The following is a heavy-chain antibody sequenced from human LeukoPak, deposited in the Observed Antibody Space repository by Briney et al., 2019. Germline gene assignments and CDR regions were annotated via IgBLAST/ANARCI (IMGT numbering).Heavy chain of an antibody. V-gene: IGHV3-23*01. J-gene: IGHJ4*02. CDR2: ISGSGGST. CDR3: AKEYYDSTGYYYKYFDY. D-gene: IGHD3-22*01. Sequence: GGSLRLSCAASGFTFSRYALIWVRQAPGKWLEWFSAISGSGGSTYYLDSVKGRFTISRDNSKNTLYMQMTSLRAEDTAVYYCAKEYYDSTGYYYKYFDYWGQGTLVTVSS. CDR1: GFTFSRYA.